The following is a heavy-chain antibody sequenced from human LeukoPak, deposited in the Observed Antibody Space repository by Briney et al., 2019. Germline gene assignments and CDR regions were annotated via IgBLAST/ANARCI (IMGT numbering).Heavy chain of an antibody. CDR2: IYYSGST. V-gene: IGHV4-59*01. J-gene: IGHJ5*02. CDR1: GGSISSYY. CDR3: ARGYYRWFDP. D-gene: IGHD3-16*01. Sequence: PSETLSLTCTVSGGSISSYYRSWIRQPPGKGLEWIGYIYYSGSTNYNPSLKSRVTISVDTSKNQFSLKLSSVTAADTAVYYCARGYYRWFDPWGQGTLVTVSS.